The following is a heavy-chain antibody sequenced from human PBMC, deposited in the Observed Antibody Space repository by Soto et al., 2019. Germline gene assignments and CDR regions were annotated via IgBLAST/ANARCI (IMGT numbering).Heavy chain of an antibody. D-gene: IGHD3-3*01. V-gene: IGHV4-30-4*01. Sequence: SETLSLTCTVSGGSISSGDYYWSWIRQPPGKGLEWIGYIYYSGSTYYNPSLKSRVTISVDTSKNQFSLKLSSVTAADTAVYYCARDRSGFWSGYYTSDDFDIWGQGTMVTVSS. CDR3: ARDRSGFWSGYYTSDDFDI. CDR1: GGSISSGDYY. J-gene: IGHJ3*02. CDR2: IYYSGST.